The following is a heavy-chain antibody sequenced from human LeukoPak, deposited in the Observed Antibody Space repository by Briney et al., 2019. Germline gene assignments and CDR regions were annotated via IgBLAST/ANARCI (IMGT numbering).Heavy chain of an antibody. J-gene: IGHJ4*02. Sequence: SETLSLTCAVYGGSFTIYSWTWIRQPPGKSLEWVGEISPSGNTQYNPSLKSRVTISLDASKSQFYLKLNSVTAADTAVYYCARRVRSADYRLDYWGQGNLVTVSS. CDR2: ISPSGNT. V-gene: IGHV4-34*01. CDR1: GGSFTIYS. D-gene: IGHD4-11*01. CDR3: ARRVRSADYRLDY.